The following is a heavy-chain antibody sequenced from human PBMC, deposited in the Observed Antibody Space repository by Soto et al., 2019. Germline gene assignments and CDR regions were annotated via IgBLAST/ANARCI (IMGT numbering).Heavy chain of an antibody. Sequence: QVQLQESGPGLVKPSETLSLTCIVSGVSISSGYCTWIRQSSGKGLEWIGYISHSGLRHYRASLQSRLTMSVETSKTQYSLTLTSVTAADTAIYYCATSNTTCPGCYSWGQGTLVTVSS. J-gene: IGHJ5*02. D-gene: IGHD2-2*01. CDR3: ATSNTTCPGCYS. V-gene: IGHV4-59*01. CDR1: GVSISSGY. CDR2: ISHSGLR.